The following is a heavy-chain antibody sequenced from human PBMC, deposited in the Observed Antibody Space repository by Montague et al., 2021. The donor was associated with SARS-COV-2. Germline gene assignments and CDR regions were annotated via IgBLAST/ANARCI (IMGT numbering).Heavy chain of an antibody. J-gene: IGHJ3*02. Sequence: SETLSLTCTVSGGSISSSSYYWGWIRQPPGKGLEWIGSIYYSGSTXYKPSLKSRVTISVDTSKNQFSLKLSSVTAADTAVYYCARYYYDSSGYPEDDAFDIWGQGTMVTVSS. V-gene: IGHV4-39*01. CDR1: GGSISSSSYY. CDR3: ARYYYDSSGYPEDDAFDI. CDR2: IYYSGST. D-gene: IGHD3-22*01.